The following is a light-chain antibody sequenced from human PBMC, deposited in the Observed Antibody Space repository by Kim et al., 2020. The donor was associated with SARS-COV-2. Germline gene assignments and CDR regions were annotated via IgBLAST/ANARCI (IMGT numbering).Light chain of an antibody. Sequence: DIQMTQSPSSLPASVGDRVTITCRASQCISTYLNWYQQKPGKAPNLLIYAASSLKSGVSSRFVGSGSGTDFTLTVSSLQPEDFATYYCQQSYITPWTFGQGTKVDIK. CDR3: QQSYITPWT. CDR1: QCISTY. V-gene: IGKV1-39*01. J-gene: IGKJ1*01. CDR2: AAS.